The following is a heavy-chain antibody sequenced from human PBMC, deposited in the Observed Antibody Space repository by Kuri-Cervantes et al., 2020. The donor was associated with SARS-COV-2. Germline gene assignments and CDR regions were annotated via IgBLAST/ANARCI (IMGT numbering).Heavy chain of an antibody. Sequence: LSLTCAASGLSFGNYAMSWVRQAPGKGLEWVSSISGSGDDTHYADSVKGRFTISRDNSKNTLYLQMNSLRAEDTAVYYCAKGGSILATINRWASSWGQGTLVTVSS. V-gene: IGHV3-23*01. CDR2: ISGSGDDT. J-gene: IGHJ5*02. CDR3: AKGGSILATINRWASS. CDR1: GLSFGNYA. D-gene: IGHD5-12*01.